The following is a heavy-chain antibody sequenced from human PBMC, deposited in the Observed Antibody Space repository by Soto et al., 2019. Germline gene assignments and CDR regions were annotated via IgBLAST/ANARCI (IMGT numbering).Heavy chain of an antibody. CDR3: SAAADYNWFDA. Sequence: GGSLRLSCAASGFTFSSYSMNWVRQAPGKGLEWVSSISSSSSHIYYADSVKGRFTISRDNSKNTLYLQMNSLRAEDTAVYYCSAAADYNWFDAWGQGTLVTVSS. CDR2: ISSSSSHI. J-gene: IGHJ5*02. D-gene: IGHD6-13*01. V-gene: IGHV3-21*01. CDR1: GFTFSSYS.